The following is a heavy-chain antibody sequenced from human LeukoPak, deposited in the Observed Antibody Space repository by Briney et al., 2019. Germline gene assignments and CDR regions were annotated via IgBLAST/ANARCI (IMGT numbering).Heavy chain of an antibody. CDR2: MNPNSGGT. V-gene: IGHV1-2*02. CDR3: ARSRGGYSYGYGED. D-gene: IGHD5-18*01. Sequence: EASVKVSCKASGYTFTDYYMHWMRQAPGQGPEWMGWMNPNSGGTNYAQKLQDRVTMTTDTSTSTGYMELRSLTSDDTAVYYCARSRGGYSYGYGEDWGQGTLVTVSS. CDR1: GYTFTDYY. J-gene: IGHJ4*02.